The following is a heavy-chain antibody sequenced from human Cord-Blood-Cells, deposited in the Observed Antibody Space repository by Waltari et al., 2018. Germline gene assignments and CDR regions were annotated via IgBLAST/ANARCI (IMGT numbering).Heavy chain of an antibody. J-gene: IGHJ6*03. CDR3: ARDSSGWYYYYYYMDV. Sequence: QVQLQESGPGLVKPSETLSLTCTVSGGSISSYYWSWIRQPAGKGLEWIGRIYTSGSTNYNPPLKGRVTMSVDTSKNQFSLKLSSVTAADTAVYYCARDSSGWYYYYYYMDVWGKGTTVTVSS. CDR1: GGSISSYY. V-gene: IGHV4-4*07. CDR2: IYTSGST. D-gene: IGHD6-19*01.